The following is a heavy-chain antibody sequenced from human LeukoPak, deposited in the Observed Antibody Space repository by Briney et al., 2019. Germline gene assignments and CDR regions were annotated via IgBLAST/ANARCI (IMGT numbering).Heavy chain of an antibody. V-gene: IGHV1-46*01. Sequence: ASVKVSCKASGYTFTSYYMRWVRQAPGQGLEWMGIINPSGGSTSYAQKFQGRVTMTRDTSTSTVYMELSRLRSEDTAVYYCARAVEMATGFDYWGQGTLVTVSS. CDR1: GYTFTSYY. D-gene: IGHD5-24*01. CDR2: INPSGGST. J-gene: IGHJ4*02. CDR3: ARAVEMATGFDY.